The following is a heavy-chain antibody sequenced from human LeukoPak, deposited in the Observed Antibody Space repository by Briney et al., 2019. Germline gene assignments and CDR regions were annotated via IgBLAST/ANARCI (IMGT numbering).Heavy chain of an antibody. CDR2: ICWDGGST. CDR3: AKDRGFRYGPLDY. V-gene: IGHV3-43D*03. J-gene: IGHJ4*02. Sequence: GGSLRLSCAASGFIFDDYDMHWVRQAPGKGLEWVSLICWDGGSTYYADSVKGRFTISRVNSKSSLYLQMNSLRAEDTALYYCAKDRGFRYGPLDYWGQGTLVTVSS. D-gene: IGHD5-18*01. CDR1: GFIFDDYD.